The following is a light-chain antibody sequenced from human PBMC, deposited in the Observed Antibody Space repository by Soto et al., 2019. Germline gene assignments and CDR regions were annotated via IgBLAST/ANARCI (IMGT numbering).Light chain of an antibody. CDR1: QSVSSS. J-gene: IGKJ1*01. CDR3: QQYNNWPSWT. CDR2: GAS. Sequence: EIVITQSPATLSVSPGERATLSCRASQSVSSSLAWYQQKPGQAPRLLIYGASTRATGIPARFSGSGSGTEFTLTISSLQSEDFAVYYCQQYNNWPSWTFGQGTKVEIK. V-gene: IGKV3-15*01.